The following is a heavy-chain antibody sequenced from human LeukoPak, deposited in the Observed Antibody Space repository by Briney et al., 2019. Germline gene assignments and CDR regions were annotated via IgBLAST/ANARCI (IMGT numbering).Heavy chain of an antibody. CDR2: IYVSGNT. CDR3: ARDHGWSGFNWFDP. CDR1: GDSISEYY. J-gene: IGHJ5*02. V-gene: IGHV4-59*01. Sequence: SETLSLTCSVSGDSISEYYWSWIRQPPGKGLEWIGDIYVSGNTNYNPSLKSRVTLSLDTSKNQFSLKMTSVTAADTAIYYCARDHGWSGFNWFDPWGQGTLVTVSS. D-gene: IGHD3-3*01.